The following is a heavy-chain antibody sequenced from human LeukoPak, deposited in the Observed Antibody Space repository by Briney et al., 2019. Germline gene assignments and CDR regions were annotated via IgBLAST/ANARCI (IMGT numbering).Heavy chain of an antibody. D-gene: IGHD3-16*01. J-gene: IGHJ4*02. V-gene: IGHV3-7*01. CDR2: INQNGREK. CDR3: ARSLGDD. CDR1: GLTFSTYW. Sequence: GGSLRLSCEVSGLTFSTYWMTWVRQAPGKGLEWVASINQNGREKYYVDSVKGRFTISRDNAKDSLYLQMNSLRDEDTAVYYCARSLGDDWGQGTLVPVSA.